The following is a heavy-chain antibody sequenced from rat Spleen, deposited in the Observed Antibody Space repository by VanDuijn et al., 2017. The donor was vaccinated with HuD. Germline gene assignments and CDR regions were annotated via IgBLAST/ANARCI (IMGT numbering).Heavy chain of an antibody. J-gene: IGHJ2*01. Sequence: QVQLKESGPGLVQPSQTLSLTCTVSGFSLTSYHVSWVRQPPGKGLEWMGVIWTGGSTAYNSLLNSRLSISRDTSKSQVFLKMNSLQTDDTAIYFCTLNWALWGQGVMVTVSS. CDR3: TLNWAL. CDR2: IWTGGST. V-gene: IGHV2-43*01. CDR1: GFSLTSYH. D-gene: IGHD5-1*01.